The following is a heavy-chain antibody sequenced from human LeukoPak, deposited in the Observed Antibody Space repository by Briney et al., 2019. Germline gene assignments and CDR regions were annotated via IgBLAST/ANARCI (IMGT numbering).Heavy chain of an antibody. V-gene: IGHV1-69*11. J-gene: IGHJ4*02. Sequence: EASVKVSCKASGGTFSSYAISWVRQAPGQGLEWMRSIIPFLGTTNYAQKFQGRVTITADEPTRTAYMELTYVRSDDTAVYYCTIIPNVILFTHYFEYWGQGTLVTVSS. CDR2: IIPFLGTT. CDR1: GGTFSSYA. CDR3: TIIPNVILFTHYFEY. D-gene: IGHD2-21*01.